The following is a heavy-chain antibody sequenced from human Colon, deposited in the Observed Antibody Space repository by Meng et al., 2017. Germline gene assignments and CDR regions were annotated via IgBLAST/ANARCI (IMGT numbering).Heavy chain of an antibody. D-gene: IGHD1-26*01. CDR1: GDSVPRNSAA. J-gene: IGHJ2*01. CDR2: TYYRSKWYN. V-gene: IGHV6-1*01. Sequence: SQTLSLTCAISGDSVPRNSAAWTWIRQSPSRGLEWLGRTYYRSKWYNDYAVSVNSRITINPDTSKNQFSLQLNSVTPEDTAVYYCARAREGGWYFDLWGRGTLVTVSS. CDR3: ARAREGGWYFDL.